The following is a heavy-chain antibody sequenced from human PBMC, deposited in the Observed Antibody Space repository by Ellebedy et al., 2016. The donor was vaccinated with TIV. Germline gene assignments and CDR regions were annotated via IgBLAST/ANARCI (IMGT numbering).Heavy chain of an antibody. V-gene: IGHV3-30*03. CDR2: ISFVATDK. D-gene: IGHD2-2*01. Sequence: PGGSLRLSCVASGFTFSNYGMHRVRQAPGKGLEWVPVISFVATDKFYADSVKGRFTISRDNSKNTVYLQRSSLRVDDSAVYHCARDPSYQPLGYFDSWGRGTLVTVSS. CDR3: ARDPSYQPLGYFDS. CDR1: GFTFSNYG. J-gene: IGHJ4*02.